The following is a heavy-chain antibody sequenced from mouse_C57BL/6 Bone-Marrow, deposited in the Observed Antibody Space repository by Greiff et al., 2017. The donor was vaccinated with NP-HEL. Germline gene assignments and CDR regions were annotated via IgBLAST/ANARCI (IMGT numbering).Heavy chain of an antibody. J-gene: IGHJ1*03. CDR2: IIPSNGGT. Sequence: QVQLQQPGTELVKPGTSVKLSCKSSGYTFTSYWMHWVKQRPGQGLEWIGNIIPSNGGTNYNEKFKSKATLTADTSSSTAYMQLSSLTSDDSAAYDCAREGRWVRRGYWDFYVWDTGTTATVSA. CDR3: AREGRWVRRGYWDFYV. CDR1: GYTFTSYW. D-gene: IGHD2-2*01. V-gene: IGHV1-53*01.